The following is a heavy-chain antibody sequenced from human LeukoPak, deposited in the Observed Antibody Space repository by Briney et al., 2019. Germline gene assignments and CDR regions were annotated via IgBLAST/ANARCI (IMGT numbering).Heavy chain of an antibody. Sequence: SSETLSLTCAVYGGSFSGYYWSWIRQPPGKGLEWVGEINHSGSTNYNPSLKSRVTISVDASKNQFSLKLRSVTAADTAVYYCARGRYCSGGSCYVDYWGQGTLVTVSS. CDR2: INHSGST. D-gene: IGHD2-15*01. V-gene: IGHV4-34*01. J-gene: IGHJ4*02. CDR1: GGSFSGYY. CDR3: ARGRYCSGGSCYVDY.